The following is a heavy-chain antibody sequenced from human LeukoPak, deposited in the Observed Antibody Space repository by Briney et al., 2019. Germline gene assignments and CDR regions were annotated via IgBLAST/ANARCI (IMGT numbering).Heavy chain of an antibody. CDR1: GDSISFYY. Sequence: SETLSLTCTVSGDSISFYYWNWIRQPPGKELEWIGYIFYTGTTNYDPSLRSRATISVDASKNQISLTLSSVTAADTAVYYCARRARGNREYYFDSWGQGTLVTVSS. J-gene: IGHJ4*02. V-gene: IGHV4-59*01. CDR2: IFYTGTT. CDR3: ARRARGNREYYFDS. D-gene: IGHD1-14*01.